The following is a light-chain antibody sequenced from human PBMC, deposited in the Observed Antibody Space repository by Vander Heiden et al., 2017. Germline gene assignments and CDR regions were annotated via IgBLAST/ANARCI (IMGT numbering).Light chain of an antibody. CDR1: QSLLHINAYNY. J-gene: IGKJ5*01. V-gene: IGKV2-28*01. CDR2: WGP. CDR3: MQASQTRTT. Sequence: DIVMSPSPLSLPVTPAQPASISCPSSQSLLHINAYNYLAWYLRKPGQSQHLLICWGPNRASGVRETLRGSGSGTDCTLKMSMVEAEDVGDDYYMQASQTRTTF.